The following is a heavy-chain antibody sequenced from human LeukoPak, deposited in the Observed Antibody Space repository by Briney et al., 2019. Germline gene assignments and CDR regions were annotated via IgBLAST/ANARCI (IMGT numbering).Heavy chain of an antibody. CDR1: GGSISSSSYY. CDR3: ARPRQEAVRGIFDY. CDR2: IYYSGST. V-gene: IGHV4-39*07. D-gene: IGHD3-10*01. J-gene: IGHJ4*02. Sequence: PSETLSLTCTVSGGSISSSSYYWGWIRQPPGKGLEWIGSIYYSGSTYYNRSLKSRVTISVDTSKNQFSLKLSSVTAADTAVYYCARPRQEAVRGIFDYWGQGTLVTVSS.